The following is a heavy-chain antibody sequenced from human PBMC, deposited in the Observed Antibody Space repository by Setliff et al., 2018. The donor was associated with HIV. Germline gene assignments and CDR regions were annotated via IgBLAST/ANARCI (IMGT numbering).Heavy chain of an antibody. D-gene: IGHD3-10*01. V-gene: IGHV3-23*03. CDR2: IIYSDDYT. CDR3: AKDLLASFGEPYPPTANWFDP. Sequence: GGSLRLSCAASGFTFSNYAMSWVRQAPGEGLEWVSIIYSDDYTKYAASVKGRFTISRDTSRNTLYLQMNSLRVEDTAVYYCAKDLLASFGEPYPPTANWFDPWGQGTLVTVSS. CDR1: GFTFSNYA. J-gene: IGHJ5*02.